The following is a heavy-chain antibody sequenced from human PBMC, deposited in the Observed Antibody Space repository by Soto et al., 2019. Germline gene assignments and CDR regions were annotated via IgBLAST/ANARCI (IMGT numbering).Heavy chain of an antibody. J-gene: IGHJ6*03. V-gene: IGHV3-13*01. Sequence: PGGSLRLSCAASGFTFSSYDMHWVRQATGKGLEWVSAIGTAGDTYYPGSVKGRFTISRENAKNSLYLQMNSLRAGDTAVYYCARGGSTANSVRYYYYYMDVWGKGTTVTVSS. CDR2: IGTAGDT. D-gene: IGHD4-17*01. CDR1: GFTFSSYD. CDR3: ARGGSTANSVRYYYYYMDV.